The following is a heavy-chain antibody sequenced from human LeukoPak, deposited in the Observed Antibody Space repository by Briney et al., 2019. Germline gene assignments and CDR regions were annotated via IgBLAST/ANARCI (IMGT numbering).Heavy chain of an antibody. J-gene: IGHJ6*02. CDR2: INPSGGHT. CDR3: ARVSFAGFGDVYYYYDMDV. Sequence: ASVKVSCKASGYTFTTYYIHWVRQAPGQGLEWMGIINPSGGHTTYAQKFQGRVTMTRDTFTSTVYMELRSLRSEDAAVYFCARVSFAGFGDVYYYYDMDVWGQGTTVTVSS. CDR1: GYTFTTYY. V-gene: IGHV1-46*01. D-gene: IGHD3-10*01.